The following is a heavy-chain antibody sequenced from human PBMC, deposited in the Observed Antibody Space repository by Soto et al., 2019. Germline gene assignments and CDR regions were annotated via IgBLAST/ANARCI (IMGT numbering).Heavy chain of an antibody. D-gene: IGHD2-2*01. J-gene: IGHJ3*02. CDR3: ARWVVSTSRDAFDI. Sequence: QVQLVQSGAEVTKPGSSVKVSCKASGGTFSSYAISWVRQAPGQGLEWMGGIIPIFGTANYAQKFQGRVTITADESTSTAYMELSRLRSEDTAVYYGARWVVSTSRDAFDIWGQGTMVTVSS. CDR2: IIPIFGTA. CDR1: GGTFSSYA. V-gene: IGHV1-69*01.